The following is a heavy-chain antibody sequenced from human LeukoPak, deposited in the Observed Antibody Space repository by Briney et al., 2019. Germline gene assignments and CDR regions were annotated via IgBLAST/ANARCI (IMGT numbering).Heavy chain of an antibody. CDR2: IRYDGSNK. V-gene: IGHV3-30*02. Sequence: GGSLRLSCAASGFTFSSYGMHWVRQAPGKGLEWVAFIRYDGSNKYYAGSVKGRFTISRDNSKNTLYLQMNSLRAEDTAVYYCAKEAYSGSLRSFDYWGQGTLVTVSS. J-gene: IGHJ4*02. CDR3: AKEAYSGSLRSFDY. CDR1: GFTFSSYG. D-gene: IGHD1-26*01.